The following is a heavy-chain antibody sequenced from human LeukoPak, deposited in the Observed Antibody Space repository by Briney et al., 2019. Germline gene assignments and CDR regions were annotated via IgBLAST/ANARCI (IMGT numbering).Heavy chain of an antibody. CDR3: ARGPIIAGGSLFHY. CDR1: GGSLGGGRFY. J-gene: IGHJ4*02. V-gene: IGHV4-61*02. CDR2: VYFSGST. D-gene: IGHD1-26*01. Sequence: PSETLSLTCTVSGGSLGGGRFYWSWIRQSAGKGLEWIVRVYFSGSTNYNPALKSRATISVDMARNQFSLKLTSVTAADTAVYYCARGPIIAGGSLFHYWGQGTLITVSS.